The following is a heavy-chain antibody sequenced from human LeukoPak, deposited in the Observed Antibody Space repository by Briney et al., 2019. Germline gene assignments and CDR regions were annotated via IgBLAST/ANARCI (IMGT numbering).Heavy chain of an antibody. CDR3: ANEYSKGDV. Sequence: HTGGSLRLSCAASGFTFPNYVMSWVRQAPGKGLEWVSGISGSGGNTYYADSVKGRFTISRDNSKNTLYLQMNSLRAEDAAVYYCANEYSKGDVWGQGTMVTVSS. CDR2: ISGSGGNT. D-gene: IGHD4-11*01. J-gene: IGHJ3*01. CDR1: GFTFPNYV. V-gene: IGHV3-23*01.